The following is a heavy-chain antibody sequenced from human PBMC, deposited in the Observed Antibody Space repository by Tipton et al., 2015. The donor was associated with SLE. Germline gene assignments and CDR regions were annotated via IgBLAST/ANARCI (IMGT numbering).Heavy chain of an antibody. J-gene: IGHJ4*02. D-gene: IGHD6-13*01. CDR3: AKGRSSTWYVDY. V-gene: IGHV3-49*04. Sequence: SLRLSCTASGFTFGDYSMSWVRQAPGKGLEGVGFIRSKAYGGTTEYAASVKGRFTISRDDSKSIAYLQMNSLKTEDTAVYYCAKGRSSTWYVDYWGQGTLVTVSS. CDR1: GFTFGDYS. CDR2: IRSKAYGGTT.